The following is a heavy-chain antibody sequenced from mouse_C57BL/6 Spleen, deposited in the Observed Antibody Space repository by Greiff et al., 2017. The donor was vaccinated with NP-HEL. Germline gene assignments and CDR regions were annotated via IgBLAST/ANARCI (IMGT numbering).Heavy chain of an antibody. J-gene: IGHJ2*01. D-gene: IGHD1-1*01. V-gene: IGHV1-22*01. CDR2: INPNNGGT. CDR1: GYTFTDYN. Sequence: VQLQQSGPELVKPGASVKMSCKASGYTFTDYNMHWVKQSHGKSLEWIGYINPNNGGTSYNQKFKGKATLTVNKSSSTAYMELRSLTSEDSAGYYCAKGGGYYGTFDYWGQGTTLTVSS. CDR3: AKGGGYYGTFDY.